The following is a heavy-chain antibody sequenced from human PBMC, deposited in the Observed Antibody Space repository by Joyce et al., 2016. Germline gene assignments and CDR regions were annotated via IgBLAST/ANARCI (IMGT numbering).Heavy chain of an antibody. CDR3: ARAISVEERA. Sequence: EVQLVESGGGVVQPGDSLRLSCAASGFSVSSKGMHWVRQAPGSGLEWVSHMNSGGNTYYGDSVKGRFTISRDNSKNTLYLQMNSLRAEDTAVYYCARAISVEERAWGQGTLVTVSS. D-gene: IGHD2-21*01. CDR2: MNSGGNT. V-gene: IGHV3-66*02. CDR1: GFSVSSKG. J-gene: IGHJ5*02.